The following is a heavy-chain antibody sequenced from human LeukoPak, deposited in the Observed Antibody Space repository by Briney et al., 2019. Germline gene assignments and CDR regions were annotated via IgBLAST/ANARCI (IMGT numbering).Heavy chain of an antibody. J-gene: IGHJ4*02. D-gene: IGHD3-16*01. V-gene: IGHV3-11*04. CDR1: GLSYSDSY. CDR3: ARVGG. Sequence: GGSLRLSCAASGLSYSDSYMTWIRQAPGKGLEWVSYISSSSSTIYYADSVKGRFTISRDNAKNTLYLQMNSLRAEDTAVYYCARVGGWGQGTLVTVSS. CDR2: ISSSSSTI.